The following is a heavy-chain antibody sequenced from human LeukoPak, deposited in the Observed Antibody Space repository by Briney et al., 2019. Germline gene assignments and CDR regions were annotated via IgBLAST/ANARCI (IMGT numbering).Heavy chain of an antibody. CDR1: GGSFSGYY. CDR2: INHSGST. D-gene: IGHD6-13*01. V-gene: IGHV4-34*01. CDR3: ARDVAAAGTGDFDY. J-gene: IGHJ4*02. Sequence: SETLSLTCAVYGGSFSGYYWSWIRQPPGKGVEWIGEINHSGSTNYNPSLNSRVTISVDTSKNQFSLKLSSVTAADTAVYYCARDVAAAGTGDFDYRGQGTLVTVSS.